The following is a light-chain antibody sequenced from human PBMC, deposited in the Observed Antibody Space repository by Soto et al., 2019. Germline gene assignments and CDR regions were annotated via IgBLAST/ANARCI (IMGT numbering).Light chain of an antibody. V-gene: IGLV6-57*03. J-gene: IGLJ2*01. CDR2: DDK. Sequence: NFMLTQPHSVSESPGKTVTISCTRTSGSIASYYVQWYQLRPGSVPMTVIYDDKERPSGVPDRFSGSIDSPSNSASLTISGLKTEDEADYYCQSYDSNTLIFGGGTQLTVL. CDR3: QSYDSNTLI. CDR1: SGSIASYY.